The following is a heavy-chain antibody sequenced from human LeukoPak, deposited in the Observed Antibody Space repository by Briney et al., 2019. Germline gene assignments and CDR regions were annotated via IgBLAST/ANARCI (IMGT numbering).Heavy chain of an antibody. V-gene: IGHV4-31*03. CDR3: ARGIRGLPFDY. D-gene: IGHD4-11*01. J-gene: IGHJ4*02. CDR2: IYYSGST. Sequence: SETLSLTCTVSGGSINGGGDYWSWIRQLPGTGLEWIGYIYYSGSTYYNPSLKSRVTMSVDTSKNQFSLKLSSVTAADTAVYYCARGIRGLPFDYWGQGTLVTVSS. CDR1: GGSINGGGDY.